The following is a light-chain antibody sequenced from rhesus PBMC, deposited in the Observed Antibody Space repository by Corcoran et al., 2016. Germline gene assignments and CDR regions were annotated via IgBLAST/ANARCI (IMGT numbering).Light chain of an antibody. J-gene: IGKJ4*01. CDR1: ENVNNY. V-gene: IGKV1-74*01. Sequence: DIQMTQSPSSLSASVGDRVTITCRASENVNNYLNWYQQKPGKTPKLLIYKASTFQSGVPSRFSGSGSGTDYTFSISSLQPEDVATYYCQHGYGTPLTFGGGTKVELK. CDR3: QHGYGTPLT. CDR2: KAS.